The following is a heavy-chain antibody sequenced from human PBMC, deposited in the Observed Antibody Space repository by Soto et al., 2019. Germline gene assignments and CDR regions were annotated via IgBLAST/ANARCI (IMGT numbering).Heavy chain of an antibody. V-gene: IGHV2-5*02. J-gene: IGHJ4*02. Sequence: QITLKESGPTLVKPTQTLTLTCTFSGFSLTTDGVGVGWIRQPPGKALEWLALIYWDDDKRYSPSLENRLTNTKDTTKVQVVLTFTNMGPVDTATYDCARTKAPRISDYWGQGTLVTVSS. D-gene: IGHD1-20*01. CDR3: ARTKAPRISDY. CDR1: GFSLTTDGVG. CDR2: IYWDDDK.